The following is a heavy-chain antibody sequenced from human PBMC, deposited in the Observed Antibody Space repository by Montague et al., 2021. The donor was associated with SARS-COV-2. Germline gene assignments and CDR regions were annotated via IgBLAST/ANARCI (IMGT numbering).Heavy chain of an antibody. V-gene: IGHV4-39*01. CDR2: SRYGGTS. CDR3: ARQDIQRRFDL. D-gene: IGHD1-1*01. Sequence: SETLSLTCTVSSGSISNDIYYWGWIRQPPGKGPEWIGGSRYGGTSYYNPSLKSRVTISIDTSKNQCSLKMTAVTAADTAVYFCARQDIQRRFDLWGRGTLGTVSS. J-gene: IGHJ2*01. CDR1: SGSISNDIYY.